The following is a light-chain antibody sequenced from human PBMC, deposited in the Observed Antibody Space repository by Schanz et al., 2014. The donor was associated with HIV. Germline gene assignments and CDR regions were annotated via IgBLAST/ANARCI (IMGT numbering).Light chain of an antibody. CDR1: QSVTNSY. CDR2: GAS. Sequence: EIVLTQSPGTLSLSPGERATLSCRASQSVTNSYLAWYQQKPGQAPRLLIYGASSRAIGTPDRFSGSGSGTDYTLSISRLEPGDFAVYYCQQYGSSPPYTFGQGTKLEIK. V-gene: IGKV3-20*01. J-gene: IGKJ2*01. CDR3: QQYGSSPPYT.